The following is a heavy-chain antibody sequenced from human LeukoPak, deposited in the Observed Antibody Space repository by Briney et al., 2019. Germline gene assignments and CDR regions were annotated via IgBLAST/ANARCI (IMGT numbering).Heavy chain of an antibody. V-gene: IGHV3-48*02. CDR2: IRTSDTTI. D-gene: IGHD3-10*01. CDR1: GFTFSTYG. CDR3: ARDHLWAFDY. J-gene: IGHJ4*02. Sequence: GRSLRLSCAASGFTFSTYGMNWVRQAPGKGLEWLSYIRTSDTTIYYADSVKGRFTISTDIAKNSLCLQMSSLRDEDTAVYYCARDHLWAFDYWGQGTLVTVSS.